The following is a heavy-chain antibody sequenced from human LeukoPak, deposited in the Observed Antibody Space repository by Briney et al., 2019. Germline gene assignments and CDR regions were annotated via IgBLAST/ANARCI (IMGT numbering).Heavy chain of an antibody. CDR2: ISWNSGSI. Sequence: GRSLRLSCAASGFTFDDYAMHWVRQAPGKGLEWVSGISWNSGSIGYADSVKGRFTISRDNAKNSLYLQMNSLRAEDTALYYCAKMDEIVLAIGAFDIWGQGTMVTVSS. J-gene: IGHJ3*02. CDR1: GFTFDDYA. V-gene: IGHV3-9*01. CDR3: AKMDEIVLAIGAFDI. D-gene: IGHD3-22*01.